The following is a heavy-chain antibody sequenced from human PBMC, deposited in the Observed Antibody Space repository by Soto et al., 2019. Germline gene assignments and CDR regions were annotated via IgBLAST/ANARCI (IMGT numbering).Heavy chain of an antibody. Sequence: GGSLRLSCAASGFTFSNAWMSWVRQAPGKGLEWVGRIKSKTDGGTTDYAAPVKGRFTISRDDSKNTLYLQMNSLKTEDTAVYYCTTGREQWLARYYYYYMDVWGKGTTVTVSS. V-gene: IGHV3-15*01. CDR2: IKSKTDGGTT. J-gene: IGHJ6*03. CDR3: TTGREQWLARYYYYYMDV. CDR1: GFTFSNAW. D-gene: IGHD6-19*01.